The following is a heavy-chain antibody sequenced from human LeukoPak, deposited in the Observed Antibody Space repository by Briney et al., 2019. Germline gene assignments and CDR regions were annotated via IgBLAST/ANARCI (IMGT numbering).Heavy chain of an antibody. Sequence: SVKVSCKASGGTFSSYAISWVRQAPGQGLEWMGGIIPIFGTANYAQKFQGRVTITADESTRTAYMELSSLRSEDTAVYYCARAAYCGGDCYTFDYWGQGTLVTVSS. J-gene: IGHJ4*02. CDR3: ARAAYCGGDCYTFDY. CDR1: GGTFSSYA. D-gene: IGHD2-21*01. V-gene: IGHV1-69*13. CDR2: IIPIFGTA.